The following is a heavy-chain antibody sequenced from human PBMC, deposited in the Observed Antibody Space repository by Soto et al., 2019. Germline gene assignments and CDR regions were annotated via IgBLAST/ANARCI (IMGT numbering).Heavy chain of an antibody. J-gene: IGHJ5*02. Sequence: ASVKVSCKASGYTFTSYGISWVRQAPGQGLEWMGWISAYNGNTNYAQKLQGRVTMTTDTSTSTAYMELRSLRSDDTAVYYCARTVNYYDSSAMNWFDPWGQGTLVTVSS. V-gene: IGHV1-18*04. D-gene: IGHD3-22*01. CDR3: ARTVNYYDSSAMNWFDP. CDR2: ISAYNGNT. CDR1: GYTFTSYG.